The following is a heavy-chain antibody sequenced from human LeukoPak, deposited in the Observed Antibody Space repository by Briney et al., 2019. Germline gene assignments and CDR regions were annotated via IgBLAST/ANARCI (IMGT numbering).Heavy chain of an antibody. CDR1: GGTFSSYV. Sequence: GASVKVSCKASGGTFSSYVISWVRQAPGQGLEWMGGIIPIFGTANYAQKFQGRVTIITDESTSTAYMELSSLRSEDTAVYYCASQYSSGWASLLGYWGQGTLVTVSS. CDR2: IIPIFGTA. V-gene: IGHV1-69*05. CDR3: ASQYSSGWASLLGY. J-gene: IGHJ4*02. D-gene: IGHD6-19*01.